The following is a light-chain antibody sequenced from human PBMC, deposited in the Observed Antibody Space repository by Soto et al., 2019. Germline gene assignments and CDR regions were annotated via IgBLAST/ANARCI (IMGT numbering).Light chain of an antibody. Sequence: EIVMTQSPATLSVSPGERATLSCRASQSVSSNLAWYQQKPGQAPRLLIYGASTRATGIPDRFSGSGSGTEFTLTISSLQSEDFAVYYCQQSNNWPRTFGQGTKVEIK. CDR2: GAS. V-gene: IGKV3-15*01. CDR3: QQSNNWPRT. CDR1: QSVSSN. J-gene: IGKJ1*01.